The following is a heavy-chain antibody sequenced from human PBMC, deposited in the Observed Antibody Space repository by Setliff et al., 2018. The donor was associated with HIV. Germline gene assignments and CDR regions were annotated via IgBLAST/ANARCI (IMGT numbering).Heavy chain of an antibody. CDR2: IYHDGTT. J-gene: IGHJ5*01. D-gene: IGHD6-19*01. CDR3: AGHPVTSGWLSLNWFDP. CDR1: GGSINTSSYY. V-gene: IGHV4-39*07. Sequence: PSETLSLTCSVSGGSINTSSYYWAWVRQPPGNELEWIGSIYHDGTTHYRSSLRSRAAISIDTSQSQISLKVRSVTAADTAVYFCAGHPVTSGWLSLNWFDPWGQGRLV.